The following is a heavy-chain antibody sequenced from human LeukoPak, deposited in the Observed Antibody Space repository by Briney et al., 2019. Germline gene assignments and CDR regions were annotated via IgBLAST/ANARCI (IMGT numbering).Heavy chain of an antibody. V-gene: IGHV1-69*05. CDR1: GGTFSSYA. J-gene: IGHJ4*02. Sequence: ASVKVSCKASGGTFSSYAISWVRQAPGQGLEWMGRIIPIFGTANYAQKFQGRVTITTDEFTSTAYMELSSLRSEDTAVYYCARGQDWAAAGTGYYFDYWGQGTLVTVSS. CDR3: ARGQDWAAAGTGYYFDY. CDR2: IIPIFGTA. D-gene: IGHD6-13*01.